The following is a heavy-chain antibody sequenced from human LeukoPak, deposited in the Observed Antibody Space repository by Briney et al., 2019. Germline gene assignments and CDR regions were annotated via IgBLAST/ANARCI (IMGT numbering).Heavy chain of an antibody. J-gene: IGHJ5*02. CDR2: ISSTGRT. D-gene: IGHD6-19*01. CDR3: AKGAGPPWFDP. V-gene: IGHV4-59*08. CDR1: GGSFSGHY. Sequence: SETLSLTCAVSGGSFSGHYWNWIRQPPGKGLEWIGRISSTGRTDYNPSLTSRVTISIDTSKNHFSMDLSSVTAADTAVYYCAKGAGPPWFDPWGQGTLVTVSS.